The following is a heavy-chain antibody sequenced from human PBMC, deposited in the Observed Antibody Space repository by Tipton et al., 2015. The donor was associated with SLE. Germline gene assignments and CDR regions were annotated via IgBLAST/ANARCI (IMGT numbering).Heavy chain of an antibody. J-gene: IGHJ4*02. Sequence: SLRLSCEASGFTFSTYWMTWVRLAPGKGLEWVANIKHDGSETYYVDSVRGRFTVSRDNAKNSLYLQMDSLRAEDTAVYYCARYPGRTYPVDYWGQGSLVTVSS. V-gene: IGHV3-7*01. CDR3: ARYPGRTYPVDY. CDR2: IKHDGSET. CDR1: GFTFSTYW.